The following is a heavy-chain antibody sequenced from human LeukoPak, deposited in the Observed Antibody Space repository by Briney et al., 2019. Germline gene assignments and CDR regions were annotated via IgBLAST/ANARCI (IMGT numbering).Heavy chain of an antibody. D-gene: IGHD6-19*01. CDR1: GLTFDDYA. V-gene: IGHV3-9*01. CDR3: AKDRIAVAGTGSPFDY. Sequence: PGGSLRLSCAASGLTFDDYAMHWVRQAPGKGLEWVSGFSWNSGSIAYADSVKGRFTISRDNAKKSLYLQMNNLRAEDTALYYCAKDRIAVAGTGSPFDYWGQGTLVTVSS. CDR2: FSWNSGSI. J-gene: IGHJ4*02.